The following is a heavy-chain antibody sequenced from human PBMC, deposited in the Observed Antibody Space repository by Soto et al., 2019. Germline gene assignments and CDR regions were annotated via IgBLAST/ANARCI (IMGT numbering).Heavy chain of an antibody. CDR2: INHSGST. J-gene: IGHJ6*02. D-gene: IGHD1-1*01. CDR1: GGSFSCYY. Sequence: PSETLSLTCAVYGGSFSCYYWIWIRQPPGKGLEWIGEINHSGSTNYNPSLKSRVTISVDTSKNQFSLKLSSVTAADTAVYYCWLTRLYGMDVWGQGTTVTSP. V-gene: IGHV4-34*01. CDR3: WLTRLYGMDV.